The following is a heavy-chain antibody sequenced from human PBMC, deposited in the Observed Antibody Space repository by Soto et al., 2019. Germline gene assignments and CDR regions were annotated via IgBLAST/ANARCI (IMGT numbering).Heavy chain of an antibody. CDR2: FFYGGDT. Sequence: GGSLRLSCAASGVVVTNYYKSWVRQAPRKGREWFAVFFYGGDTAYAESVKGRFTISRDNSTNTLYLQMQSLRAAAKAVYYCATAPLWCGLLPLDAFDLWGQGTMVTVSS. J-gene: IGHJ3*01. CDR3: ATAPLWCGLLPLDAFDL. CDR1: GVVVTNYY. V-gene: IGHV3-53*01. D-gene: IGHD3-3*01.